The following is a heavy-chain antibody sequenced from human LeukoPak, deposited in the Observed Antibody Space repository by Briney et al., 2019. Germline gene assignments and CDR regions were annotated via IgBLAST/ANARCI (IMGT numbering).Heavy chain of an antibody. CDR2: ISGSGGST. V-gene: IGHV3-23*01. CDR1: GFTFSSYA. J-gene: IGHJ4*02. CDR3: AKGQDSSGYLYYFDY. D-gene: IGHD3-22*01. Sequence: GGSLRLSCAASGFTFSSYAMSWVRQAPGKGLEWVSAISGSGGSTYYADSVKGRFTISRDNSKNTLYLQMNSLRAEDTAVYYCAKGQDSSGYLYYFDYWGQGTLVTVSS.